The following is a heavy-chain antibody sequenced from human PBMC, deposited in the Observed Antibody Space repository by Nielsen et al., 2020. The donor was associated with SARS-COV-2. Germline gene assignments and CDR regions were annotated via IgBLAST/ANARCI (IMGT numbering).Heavy chain of an antibody. Sequence: SCAISGDSVSSNSAAWNWIRQSPSRGLEWLGRTYYRSKWYNDYAVSVKSRITINPDTSKNQFSLQLNSVTPEDTAVYYCARGAALYGSGSYSSWFDPWGQGTLVTVSS. V-gene: IGHV6-1*01. CDR2: TYYRSKWYN. J-gene: IGHJ5*02. CDR1: GDSVSSNSAA. D-gene: IGHD3-10*01. CDR3: ARGAALYGSGSYSSWFDP.